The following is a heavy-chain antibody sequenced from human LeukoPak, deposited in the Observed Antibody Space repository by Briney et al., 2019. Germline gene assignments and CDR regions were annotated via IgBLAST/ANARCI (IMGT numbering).Heavy chain of an antibody. CDR3: ARGGFRPET. J-gene: IGHJ5*02. CDR2: IYYSGST. CDR1: GASVTTYY. D-gene: IGHD5-12*01. Sequence: SETLSLTCTVSGASVTTYYWSWVRQPPGKGLEYIGYIYYSGSTSYNPSLKSRVTMSVGTSKNQVSLSLNSVTAADTAVYYCARGGFRPETWGQGTLVTVSS. V-gene: IGHV4-59*02.